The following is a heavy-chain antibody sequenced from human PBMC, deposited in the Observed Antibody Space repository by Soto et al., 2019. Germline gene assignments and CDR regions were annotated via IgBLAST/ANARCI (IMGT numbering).Heavy chain of an antibody. V-gene: IGHV3-74*01. CDR2: INIDGSTT. D-gene: IGHD5-12*01. CDR3: VRIRRGDGYTFGY. J-gene: IGHJ4*02. CDR1: GFSRSNYW. Sequence: EVQLVESGGVSVQPGGSLRLSCAASGFSRSNYWMHWVRQAPGKGLVWVSRINIDGSTTTYADSVKGRFTISRDNAKNTLYLQMNSLRDEDTAVYYCVRIRRGDGYTFGYWGQGTLVSVSS.